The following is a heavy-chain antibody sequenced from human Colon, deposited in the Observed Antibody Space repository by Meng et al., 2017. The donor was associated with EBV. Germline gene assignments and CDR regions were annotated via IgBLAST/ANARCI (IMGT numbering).Heavy chain of an antibody. Sequence: LLLHGSASGLVQPSPSLSLPCAVSGDSISSGDYSWSWIRQPPGQGLEWIGYIYHGGTTYNTSLKSRVTISVDNSKNQFSLRLTSVTAADTAVYYCARGPYCGGDCYWFDPWGQGTLVTVSS. CDR1: GDSISSGDYS. CDR3: ARGPYCGGDCYWFDP. D-gene: IGHD2-21*02. CDR2: IYHGGTT. J-gene: IGHJ5*02. V-gene: IGHV4-30-2*01.